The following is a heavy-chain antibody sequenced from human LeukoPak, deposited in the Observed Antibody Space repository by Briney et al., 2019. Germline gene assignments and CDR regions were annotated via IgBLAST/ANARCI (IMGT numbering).Heavy chain of an antibody. V-gene: IGHV3-7*03. D-gene: IGHD3-10*01. J-gene: IGHJ4*02. CDR3: ARMSRVVH. CDR1: GFTFSGYW. Sequence: PGGSLRLSCAASGFTFSGYWMSWVRQAPGKGLEWVANIKQDGSEKYYVDSVKGRFTISRDNAKNSLYLQMNSLRAEDTAVYYCARMSRVVHWGQGTLVTVSS. CDR2: IKQDGSEK.